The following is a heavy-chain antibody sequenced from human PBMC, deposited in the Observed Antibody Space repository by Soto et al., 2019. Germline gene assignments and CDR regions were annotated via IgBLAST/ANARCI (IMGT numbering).Heavy chain of an antibody. D-gene: IGHD2-2*01. CDR3: ARVLGCSSTSCQNWFAP. Sequence: SETLSLTCTVSGGSIRSYYWSWIRQPPGKGLEWIGYIYYSGSTYYNPSLKSRVTISVDTSKNQFSLKLSSVTAADTAVYYCARVLGCSSTSCQNWFAPWGQGTLVTVSS. CDR2: IYYSGST. J-gene: IGHJ5*02. V-gene: IGHV4-59*12. CDR1: GGSIRSYY.